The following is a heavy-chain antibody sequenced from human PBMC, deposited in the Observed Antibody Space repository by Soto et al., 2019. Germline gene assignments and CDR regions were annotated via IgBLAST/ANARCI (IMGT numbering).Heavy chain of an antibody. CDR3: ATFISGPVIMYPHDY. D-gene: IGHD3-3*01. V-gene: IGHV4-39*01. J-gene: IGHJ4*02. CDR1: GGSISSSSYY. Sequence: SETLSLTCTVSGGSISSSSYYWGWIRQPPGKGLEWIGSIYYSGSTYYNPSLKSRVTISVDTSKNQFSLKLSSVTAADTAVYYCATFISGPVIMYPHDYWGQGTLVTVSS. CDR2: IYYSGST.